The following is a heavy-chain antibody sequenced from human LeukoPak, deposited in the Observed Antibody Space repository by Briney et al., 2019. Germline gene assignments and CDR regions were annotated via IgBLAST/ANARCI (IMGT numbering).Heavy chain of an antibody. CDR3: AKDPGVVVAAGILDY. J-gene: IGHJ4*02. V-gene: IGHV3-23*01. Sequence: GGSLRLSCAASGFTFSSYAMSWVRQAPGKGLEWVSAISGSGGSTYYADSVKGRFTISRDNSKNTLYLQMNSLRAEGTAVYYCAKDPGVVVAAGILDYWGQGTLVTVSS. D-gene: IGHD2-15*01. CDR1: GFTFSSYA. CDR2: ISGSGGST.